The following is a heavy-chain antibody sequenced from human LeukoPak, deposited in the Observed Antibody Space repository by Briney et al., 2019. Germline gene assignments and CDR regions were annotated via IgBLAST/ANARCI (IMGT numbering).Heavy chain of an antibody. V-gene: IGHV4-59*05. CDR3: AANSADYNSLGSSYKV. J-gene: IGHJ4*02. CDR2: ISYSGTT. D-gene: IGHD3-10*01. Sequence: PSETLSLTCTVSGGSISSYYWGWIRQSPGKGLEWIGSISYSGTTYYNPSLKSRVTISVDTSKNQFSLKLSSVTAADTAVYYCAANSADYNSLGSSYKVWGQGTLVTVSS. CDR1: GGSISSYY.